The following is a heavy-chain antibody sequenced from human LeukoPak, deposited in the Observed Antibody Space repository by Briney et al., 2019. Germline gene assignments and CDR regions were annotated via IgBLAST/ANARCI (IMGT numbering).Heavy chain of an antibody. CDR2: IRYDGSNK. D-gene: IGHD2-8*01. J-gene: IGHJ3*02. Sequence: GGSLRLSCAASGFTFSSYGMHWVRQAPGKWLEWVAFIRYDGSNKYYADSVKGRFTISRDNSKNTLYLQMNSLRAEDTAVYYCAKDALVLMVYATSPGIWGQGTMVTVSS. V-gene: IGHV3-30*02. CDR1: GFTFSSYG. CDR3: AKDALVLMVYATSPGI.